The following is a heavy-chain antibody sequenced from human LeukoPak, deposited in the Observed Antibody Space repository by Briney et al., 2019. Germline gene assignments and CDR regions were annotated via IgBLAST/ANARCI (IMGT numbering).Heavy chain of an antibody. V-gene: IGHV4-59*01. CDR1: GGSISSYY. CDR3: ARTLADRGALWGFDY. D-gene: IGHD3-10*01. Sequence: SETLSLTCTVSGGSISSYYWSWIRQPPGKGLEWIGYIYYSGSTNYNPSLKSRVTISVDTSKNQFSLKLSSVTAADTAVYYCARTLADRGALWGFDYWGQGTLVTVSS. J-gene: IGHJ4*02. CDR2: IYYSGST.